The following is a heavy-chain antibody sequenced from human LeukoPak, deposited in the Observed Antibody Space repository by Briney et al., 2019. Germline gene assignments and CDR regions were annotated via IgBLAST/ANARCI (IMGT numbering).Heavy chain of an antibody. D-gene: IGHD2-15*01. CDR2: IHHSGNT. CDR1: GYSITNDNW. J-gene: IGHJ5*02. Sequence: SETLSLTCDVSGYSITNDNWWSWVRQPPGKGLEWIGEIHHSGNTNYNPSLKSRVTTSMDISKNQVSLKVNSVTAADTAVYYCARAYCSGGSCYSSRGMFDPWGQGTLVTVPS. V-gene: IGHV4-4*02. CDR3: ARAYCSGGSCYSSRGMFDP.